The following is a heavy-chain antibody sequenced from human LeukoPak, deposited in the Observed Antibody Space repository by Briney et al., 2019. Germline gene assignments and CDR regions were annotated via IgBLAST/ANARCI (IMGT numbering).Heavy chain of an antibody. D-gene: IGHD6-19*01. CDR3: ARVLEGSSGQHWYFDL. V-gene: IGHV4-34*01. Sequence: PSETLSLTCAVYGGSFSGYYWSWIRPPPGKGLEWSGEINHSGSTNYNPSLKSRVTISVDTSKNQFSLRLSSVTAADTAVYYCARVLEGSSGQHWYFDLWGRGTLVTVSS. CDR2: INHSGST. CDR1: GGSFSGYY. J-gene: IGHJ2*01.